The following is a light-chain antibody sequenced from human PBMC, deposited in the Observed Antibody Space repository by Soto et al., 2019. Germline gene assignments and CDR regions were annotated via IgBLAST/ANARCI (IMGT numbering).Light chain of an antibody. CDR1: QTVSSW. CDR3: QHYNSYPFT. V-gene: IGKV1-5*01. J-gene: IGKJ2*01. Sequence: DIQMTQSPSTLSASAGDRVTFTCRASQTVSSWLAWYQQKPGKAPKLLIYDASTLQSGVPSRFSGSGYGTEFTLTISSLQPDDFATYYCQHYNSYPFTFGQGTELKIK. CDR2: DAS.